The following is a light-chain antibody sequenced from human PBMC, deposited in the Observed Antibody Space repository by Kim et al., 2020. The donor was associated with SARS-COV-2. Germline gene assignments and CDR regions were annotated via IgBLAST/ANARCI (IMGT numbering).Light chain of an antibody. CDR2: RDN. CDR3: QAWDSSIYV. Sequence: VSPGQTATITCSGDKLGDKYASWYQQKPGQSPVVVIFRDNRRPSGIPERFSGSNSGNTATLTISGTQAMDEADYYCQAWDSSIYVFGTGTKLTVL. J-gene: IGLJ1*01. CDR1: KLGDKY. V-gene: IGLV3-1*01.